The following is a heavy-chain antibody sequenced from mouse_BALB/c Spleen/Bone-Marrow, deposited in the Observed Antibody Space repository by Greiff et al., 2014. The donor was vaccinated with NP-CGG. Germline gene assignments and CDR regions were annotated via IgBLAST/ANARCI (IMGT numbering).Heavy chain of an antibody. J-gene: IGHJ2*01. V-gene: IGHV1-69*02. CDR1: GYTFTTFW. CDR2: IYPSDTYT. Sequence: QVQLQQPGAELVRPGASVKLSCKASGYTFTTFWINWMKQRPGQGLEWIGNIYPSDTYTNYSQDFKDKATLTVDKSSSTAYMQLSSPTSEDSAVYYCTRSRGYFDYWGQGTTLTVSS. CDR3: TRSRGYFDY.